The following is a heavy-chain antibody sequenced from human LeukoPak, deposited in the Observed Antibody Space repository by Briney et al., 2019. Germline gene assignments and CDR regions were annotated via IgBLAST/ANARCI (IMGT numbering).Heavy chain of an antibody. CDR2: ISGSGGST. CDR3: AKLLVGATKGDY. Sequence: GGSLRLSCAAAGFTFSSYAMSWVRQAPGKGLECVSAISGSGGSTYYAESVTGLFTISRDNSKNTLYLQMNSLRAEDTAVYYCAKLLVGATKGDYWGQGTLVTVSS. J-gene: IGHJ4*02. V-gene: IGHV3-23*01. D-gene: IGHD1-26*01. CDR1: GFTFSSYA.